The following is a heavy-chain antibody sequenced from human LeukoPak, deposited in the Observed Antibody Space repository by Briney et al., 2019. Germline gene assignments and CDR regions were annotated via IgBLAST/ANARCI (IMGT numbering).Heavy chain of an antibody. Sequence: PSQTLSLTCAVYGGSFSGYYWSWIRQPPGKGLEWVGEVSHSGDANYNPSLKSRVTMSVDTSKNQFSLRLTSVTAADTAVYYCSRRPALLWFADTSPIWFDPWGQGTLVTVSS. D-gene: IGHD3-10*01. CDR1: GGSFSGYY. J-gene: IGHJ5*02. CDR2: VSHSGDA. CDR3: SRRPALLWFADTSPIWFDP. V-gene: IGHV4-34*01.